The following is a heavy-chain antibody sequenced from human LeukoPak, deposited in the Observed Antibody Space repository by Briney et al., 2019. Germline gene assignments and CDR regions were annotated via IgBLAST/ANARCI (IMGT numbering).Heavy chain of an antibody. CDR1: GFTFNNYN. CDR3: AADTLGNYDFWADAFDI. D-gene: IGHD3-3*01. Sequence: GRSLRLSCAASGFTFNNYNMNWVRQAPGKALEWVSSITSSGTYIFYADSVKGRFTISRDNAKNSLYLQMNSLGPEDTAVYYCAADTLGNYDFWADAFDIWGQGTMVTVSS. CDR2: ITSSGTYI. J-gene: IGHJ3*02. V-gene: IGHV3-21*04.